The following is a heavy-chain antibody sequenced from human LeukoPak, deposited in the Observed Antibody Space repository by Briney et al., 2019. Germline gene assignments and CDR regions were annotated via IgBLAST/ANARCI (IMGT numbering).Heavy chain of an antibody. J-gene: IGHJ4*02. CDR2: IYSGGST. CDR1: GFTVSSNY. Sequence: GGSLRLSCAASGFTVSSNYMSWVRQAPGKGLEWVSVIYSGGSTYYPDSVTGRFTISRDNSKNTLYLQMNSRRAEDTAVYYCARATPTRYFDYWGQGTLVTVSS. D-gene: IGHD2-2*01. CDR3: ARATPTRYFDY. V-gene: IGHV3-53*01.